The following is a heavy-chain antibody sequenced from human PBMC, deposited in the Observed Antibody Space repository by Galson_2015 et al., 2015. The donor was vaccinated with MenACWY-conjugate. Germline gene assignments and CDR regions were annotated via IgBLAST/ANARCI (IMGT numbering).Heavy chain of an antibody. J-gene: IGHJ4*02. V-gene: IGHV3-15*01. CDR2: IKSKADGGTT. CDR3: TTDFSRNGWYKSPSFDY. Sequence: SLRLSCAASGLTFRNAWMSWFRQAPGKGLEWIGRIKSKADGGTTDSAESVKGRSILSRDDSKNTLYLEINNVKTEDTAVYYCTTDFSRNGWYKSPSFDYWGQGLLVIVSS. CDR1: GLTFRNAW. D-gene: IGHD6-19*01.